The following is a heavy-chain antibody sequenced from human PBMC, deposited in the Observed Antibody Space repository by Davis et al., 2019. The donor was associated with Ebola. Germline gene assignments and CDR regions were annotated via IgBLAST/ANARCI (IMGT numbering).Heavy chain of an antibody. CDR1: GYTFTGYY. D-gene: IGHD6-6*01. CDR3: ARRIAARPNWFDP. V-gene: IGHV1-2*02. CDR2: INPNSGGT. Sequence: AASVKVSCKASGYTFTGYYMHWVRQAPGQGLEWMGWINPNSGGTNYAQKFQGSVTMTRNTSISTAYMELSSLRSEDTAVYYCARRIAARPNWFDPWAQGTLVTVSS. J-gene: IGHJ5*02.